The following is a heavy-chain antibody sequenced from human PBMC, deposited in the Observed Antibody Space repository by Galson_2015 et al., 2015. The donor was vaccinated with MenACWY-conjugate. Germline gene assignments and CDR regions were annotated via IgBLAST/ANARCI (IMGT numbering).Heavy chain of an antibody. J-gene: IGHJ4*02. CDR2: IRSKAYGGTT. D-gene: IGHD1-26*01. Sequence: SLRLSCEASGFTFGDYAMSWFRQAPGKGLEWVGFIRSKAYGGTTEYAASVKGRFTISRDDSKSIAYLQMNSLKTEDTAVYYCTRVVGSYSPPYYFDYWGQGTLVTVSS. V-gene: IGHV3-49*03. CDR1: GFTFGDYA. CDR3: TRVVGSYSPPYYFDY.